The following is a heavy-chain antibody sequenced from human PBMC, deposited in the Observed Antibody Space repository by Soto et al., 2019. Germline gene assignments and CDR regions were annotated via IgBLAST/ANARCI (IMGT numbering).Heavy chain of an antibody. V-gene: IGHV4-30-4*01. CDR3: ARGPSGDKIDY. D-gene: IGHD7-27*01. Sequence: QVQLQESGPRLVSPSQTLSLTCTVSGGSLSSAAYCWSWIRQSPDKGLEWIGHISDGGTTYSSPSLKGRVTISADTSETQFSLKLSSVSAADTAVYYCARGPSGDKIDYWGQGIQVTVSS. CDR2: ISDGGTT. J-gene: IGHJ4*02. CDR1: GGSLSSAAYC.